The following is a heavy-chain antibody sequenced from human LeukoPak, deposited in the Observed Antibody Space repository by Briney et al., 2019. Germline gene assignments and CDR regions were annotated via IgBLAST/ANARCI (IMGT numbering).Heavy chain of an antibody. CDR1: GYTFTGYY. V-gene: IGHV1-2*02. J-gene: IGHJ4*02. CDR2: VNPYSGGT. Sequence: ASVKVSCKASGYTFTGYYMHWVRQAPGQGLEWMGWVNPYSGGTNYAQKFQGRVTMTRDTSISTVYMELSSLRSDDTAVYYCARWDYYDTSAYSGDFDYWGQGTLVTVSS. CDR3: ARWDYYDTSAYSGDFDY. D-gene: IGHD3-22*01.